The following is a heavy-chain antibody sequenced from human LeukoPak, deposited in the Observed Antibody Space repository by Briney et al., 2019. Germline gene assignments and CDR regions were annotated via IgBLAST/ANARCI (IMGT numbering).Heavy chain of an antibody. Sequence: GGSLRLSCAASGFTFRSYAMTWVRQAPGKGLEWVSTIGGSGDNTYYADSVKGRFTISRDNSKNTLYLQMNSLRAEDTAVYYCAKTIVVVVAATDPPDYWGQGTLVTVSS. V-gene: IGHV3-23*01. D-gene: IGHD2-15*01. CDR3: AKTIVVVVAATDPPDY. CDR2: IGGSGDNT. J-gene: IGHJ4*02. CDR1: GFTFRSYA.